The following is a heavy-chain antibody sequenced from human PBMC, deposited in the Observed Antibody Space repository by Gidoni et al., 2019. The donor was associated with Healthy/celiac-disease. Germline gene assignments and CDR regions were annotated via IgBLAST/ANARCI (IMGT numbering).Heavy chain of an antibody. D-gene: IGHD3-10*01. J-gene: IGHJ4*02. V-gene: IGHV4-34*01. CDR2: INHSGST. Sequence: QVQLQQWGAGLLKPSETLSLTCAVYGGSFSGYYWSWIRQPPGKGLEWIGEINHSGSTNYNPSLKSRVTISVDTSKNQFSLKLSSVTAADTAVYYCARGWMGVLWFGELLMEADYWGQGTLVTVSS. CDR1: GGSFSGYY. CDR3: ARGWMGVLWFGELLMEADY.